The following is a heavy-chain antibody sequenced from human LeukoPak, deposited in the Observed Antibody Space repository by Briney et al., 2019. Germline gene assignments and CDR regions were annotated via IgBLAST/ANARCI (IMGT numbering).Heavy chain of an antibody. Sequence: GGSLRLSCAASGITLGGYWMSWVRQAPGKGLEWVANIKPDGSEENYVDSVKGRFTISRDNAKNSLSLQMNSLRADDTAVYYCVRDRGRASTDYWGQGTLVTVAS. CDR1: GITLGGYW. D-gene: IGHD1-26*01. V-gene: IGHV3-7*01. J-gene: IGHJ4*02. CDR2: IKPDGSEE. CDR3: VRDRGRASTDY.